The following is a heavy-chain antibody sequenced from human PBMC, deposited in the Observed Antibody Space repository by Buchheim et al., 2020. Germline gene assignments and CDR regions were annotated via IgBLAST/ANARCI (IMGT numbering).Heavy chain of an antibody. CDR1: GFTFTTSP. V-gene: IGHV3-23*01. CDR2: ISASGAGT. D-gene: IGHD6-19*01. Sequence: EVQLLESGGGLVQPGGSPRLSCAASGFTFTTSPMSWVRQAPGKGLEWVSAISASGAGTSYADSVKGRFTISRDNSKNTLYLQMNSLRGEDTAVYYCAKNSVHSDWPEYWGQGTL. CDR3: AKNSVHSDWPEY. J-gene: IGHJ4*02.